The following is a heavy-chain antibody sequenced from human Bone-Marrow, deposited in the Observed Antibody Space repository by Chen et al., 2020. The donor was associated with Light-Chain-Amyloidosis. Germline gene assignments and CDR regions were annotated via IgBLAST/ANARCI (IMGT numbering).Heavy chain of an antibody. V-gene: IGHV3-23*04. Sequence: EVHLVEYGGGLVQPGGSLRATCATSGFNFSSFGMSWVRQAPGKGPGWVSTVSESTVSTYYAGAVKGRFIISRDNSKSTLYLQMNSLRAGDTAVYFCTRKGGYFDFWGQGSLVTVSS. CDR3: TRKGGYFDF. CDR2: VSESTVST. J-gene: IGHJ4*02. CDR1: GFNFSSFG. D-gene: IGHD3-10*01.